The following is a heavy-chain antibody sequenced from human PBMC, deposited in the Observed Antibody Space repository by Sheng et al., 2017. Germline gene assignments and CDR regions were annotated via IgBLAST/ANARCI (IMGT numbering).Heavy chain of an antibody. J-gene: IGHJ6*03. Sequence: QVQLVQSGAEVKKPGSSVKVSCKASGGTFSSYAISWVRQAPGQGLEWMGGIIPIFGTANYAQKFQGRVTITTDESTSTAYMELSSLRSEDTAVYYCARESRRTWELLGSYYYYYMDVWGKGTTVTVSS. CDR1: GGTFSSYA. V-gene: IGHV1-69*05. D-gene: IGHD1-26*01. CDR3: ARESRRTWELLGSYYYYYMDV. CDR2: IIPIFGTA.